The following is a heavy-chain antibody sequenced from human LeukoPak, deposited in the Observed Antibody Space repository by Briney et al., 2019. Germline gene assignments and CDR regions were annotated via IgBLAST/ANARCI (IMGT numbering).Heavy chain of an antibody. V-gene: IGHV3-7*01. CDR3: ARAIGGSASY. J-gene: IGHJ4*02. D-gene: IGHD3-10*01. Sequence: GGSLRLSCAASGFTFSNFWMHWVRLAPGKGLEWVASIKQDGSEKYYVDSVKGRFTISRDNAKNSLYLQMNSLRAEDTAVYYCARAIGGSASYWGQGTLVTVSS. CDR2: IKQDGSEK. CDR1: GFTFSNFW.